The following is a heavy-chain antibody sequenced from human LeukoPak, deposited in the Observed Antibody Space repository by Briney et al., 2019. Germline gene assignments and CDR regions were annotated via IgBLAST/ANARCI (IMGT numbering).Heavy chain of an antibody. CDR1: SGSISSSSYY. D-gene: IGHD2-2*01. V-gene: IGHV4-39*01. CDR3: ARVVPAAHIIDP. CDR2: IYYSGST. Sequence: SETLSLTCTVSSGSISSSSYYWGWIRQPPGKGLEWIGSIYYSGSTYYNPSLKSRVTISVDTSKNQFSLKLSSVTAADTAVYYCARVVPAAHIIDPWGQGTLVTVSS. J-gene: IGHJ5*02.